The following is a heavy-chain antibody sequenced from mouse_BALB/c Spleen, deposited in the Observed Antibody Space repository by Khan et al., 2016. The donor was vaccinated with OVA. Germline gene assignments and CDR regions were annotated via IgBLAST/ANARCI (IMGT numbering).Heavy chain of an antibody. CDR1: GYTFTDYA. D-gene: IGHD1-3*01. CDR2: ISTYYGDA. Sequence: QVQLQQSGAELVRPGVSVKISCKGSGYTFTDYAMHWVKQSHAKSLAWIGVISTYYGDASYNQKFKGKATMTVDKSSSTAYMELARLTSEDSAIYYCVRGSGNSRFAYWGQGTLVTVSA. V-gene: IGHV1S137*01. CDR3: VRGSGNSRFAY. J-gene: IGHJ3*01.